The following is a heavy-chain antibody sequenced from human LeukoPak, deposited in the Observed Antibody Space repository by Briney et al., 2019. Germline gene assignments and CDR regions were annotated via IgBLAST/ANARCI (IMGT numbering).Heavy chain of an antibody. Sequence: GGSLRLSCSASGFTFSTSWMHWVRHAPGKGLMWVSRINGDGSTSNYADSVKGRFTISRDNAKNSLYLQMNSLRAEDTAVYYCARDGLRYYDSSGYSVYWGQGTLVTVSS. D-gene: IGHD3-22*01. J-gene: IGHJ4*02. CDR3: ARDGLRYYDSSGYSVY. CDR1: GFTFSTSW. V-gene: IGHV3-74*01. CDR2: INGDGSTS.